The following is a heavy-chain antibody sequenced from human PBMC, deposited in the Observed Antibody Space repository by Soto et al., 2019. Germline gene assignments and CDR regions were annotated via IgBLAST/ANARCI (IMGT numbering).Heavy chain of an antibody. Sequence: GGSLRLSCAASGFTFSSYWMSWVRQAPGKGLEWVANIKQDGSDKYYVDSLKGRFTISRDNAKNSLYLQMNSLRAEDTAVYYCARATGERILGAFDIWGQGTMVTVSS. D-gene: IGHD7-27*01. CDR3: ARATGERILGAFDI. CDR1: GFTFSSYW. CDR2: IKQDGSDK. J-gene: IGHJ3*02. V-gene: IGHV3-7*03.